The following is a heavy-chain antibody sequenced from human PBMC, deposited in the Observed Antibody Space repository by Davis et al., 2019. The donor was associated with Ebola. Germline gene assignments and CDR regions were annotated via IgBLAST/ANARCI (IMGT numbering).Heavy chain of an antibody. J-gene: IGHJ6*02. D-gene: IGHD3-10*01. V-gene: IGHV3-23*01. CDR3: ARDHRRYYYGSGSYYRGYGMDV. CDR1: GFTFTNYA. Sequence: PGGSLRLSCAASGFTFTNYAMNWVRQAPGKGLEWVSAISGSGGSTYYADSVKGRFTISRDISKNTLYLQMNSLRAEGTAVYYCARDHRRYYYGSGSYYRGYGMDVWGQGTTVTVSS. CDR2: ISGSGGST.